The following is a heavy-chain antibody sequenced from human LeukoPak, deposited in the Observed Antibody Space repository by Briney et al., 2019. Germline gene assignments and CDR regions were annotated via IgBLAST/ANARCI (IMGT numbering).Heavy chain of an antibody. Sequence: GGSLRLSCAASGFTFSSYAMSWVRQAPGKGLEWVSAISGSGGNTYYAGSVKGRFTISRDNSKNTLHLQMNSLRAEDTAVYYCAKDRFSRLDYWGQGTLVTVSS. CDR1: GFTFSSYA. CDR2: ISGSGGNT. V-gene: IGHV3-23*01. CDR3: AKDRFSRLDY. J-gene: IGHJ4*02.